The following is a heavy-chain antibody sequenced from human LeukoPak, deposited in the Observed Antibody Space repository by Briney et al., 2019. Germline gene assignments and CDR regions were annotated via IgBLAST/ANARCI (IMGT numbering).Heavy chain of an antibody. CDR3: ATGDGYCDGGTCYSYFDY. CDR1: GGSISSSSYY. V-gene: IGHV4-39*07. J-gene: IGHJ4*02. CDR2: IYYSGST. Sequence: SETLSLTCTVSGGSISSSSYYWGWIRQPPGKGLEWIGSIYYSGSTYYNPSLKSRVTISVDTSKNQFSLKLSSVTAADTAVYYCATGDGYCDGGTCYSYFDYWGQGTLVTVSS. D-gene: IGHD2-15*01.